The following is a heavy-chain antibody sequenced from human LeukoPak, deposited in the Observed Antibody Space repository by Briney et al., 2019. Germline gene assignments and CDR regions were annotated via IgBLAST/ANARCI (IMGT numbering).Heavy chain of an antibody. Sequence: GGSLRLSCAASGFTFSSYGMHWVRQAPGKGLEWVAVISYDGSNKYYADSVKGRFTISGDNSKNTLYLQMNSLRAEDTAVYYCAKASYYYDSSGYIDYWGQGTLVTVSS. CDR2: ISYDGSNK. J-gene: IGHJ4*02. D-gene: IGHD3-22*01. V-gene: IGHV3-30*18. CDR1: GFTFSSYG. CDR3: AKASYYYDSSGYIDY.